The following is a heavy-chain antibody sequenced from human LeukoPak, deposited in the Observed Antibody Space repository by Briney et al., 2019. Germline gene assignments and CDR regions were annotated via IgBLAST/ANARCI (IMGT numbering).Heavy chain of an antibody. Sequence: ASVKVSCKASGYTFTSYAMHWVRQAPGQRLEWMGWINACNGNTKYSQKFQGRVTITGDTSASTAYTELSSLRSEDTAVYYCARGDAYYYDSSGYGPNFWGQGTLVTVSS. J-gene: IGHJ4*02. CDR1: GYTFTSYA. CDR2: INACNGNT. CDR3: ARGDAYYYDSSGYGPNF. D-gene: IGHD3-22*01. V-gene: IGHV1-3*01.